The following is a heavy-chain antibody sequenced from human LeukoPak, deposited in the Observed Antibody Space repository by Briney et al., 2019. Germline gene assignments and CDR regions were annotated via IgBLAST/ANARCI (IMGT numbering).Heavy chain of an antibody. CDR2: IIPIFGTA. J-gene: IGHJ6*03. Sequence: SVKVSCKASGGTFSSYAISWVRQAPGQGLEWMGGIIPIFGTANYAQKFQGRVTITADESTSTAYMELSSLRSEDTGVYYCASGSGSYYYYYMVVWGKGTTVSVSS. D-gene: IGHD6-19*01. CDR3: ASGSGSYYYYYMVV. CDR1: GGTFSSYA. V-gene: IGHV1-69*01.